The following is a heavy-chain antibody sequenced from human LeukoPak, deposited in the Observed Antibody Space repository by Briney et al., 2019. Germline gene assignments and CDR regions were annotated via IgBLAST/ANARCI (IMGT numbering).Heavy chain of an antibody. CDR2: ISSSSSYI. J-gene: IGHJ4*02. CDR3: ASSPAGGVAVAGTFYY. V-gene: IGHV3-21*01. CDR1: GFTSSSYS. Sequence: GGSLRLSCAASGFTSSSYSMNWVRQAPGKGLEWVSSISSSSSYIYYADSVKGRFTISRGNAKNSLYLQMNSLRAEDTAVYYCASSPAGGVAVAGTFYYWGQGTLVTVSS. D-gene: IGHD6-19*01.